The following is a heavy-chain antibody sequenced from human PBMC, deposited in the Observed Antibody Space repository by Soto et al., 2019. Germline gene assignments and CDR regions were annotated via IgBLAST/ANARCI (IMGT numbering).Heavy chain of an antibody. D-gene: IGHD6-19*01. V-gene: IGHV1-18*01. J-gene: IGHJ4*02. CDR2: ISTYNGNT. CDR1: GYTFTSYG. Sequence: ASGKVSCKASGYTFTSYGISWVRQAPGQGLEWMGWISTYNGNTNYAQKLQGRVTMTTDTSTSTAYMELRSLRSDDTAVYYCARDLSVAVAGAWLYWGQGTLVTVSS. CDR3: ARDLSVAVAGAWLY.